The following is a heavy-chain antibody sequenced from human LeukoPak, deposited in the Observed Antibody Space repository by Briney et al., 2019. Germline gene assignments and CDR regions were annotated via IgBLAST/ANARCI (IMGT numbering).Heavy chain of an antibody. V-gene: IGHV4-34*01. CDR2: INHSGST. CDR3: ASRTTGYYFDY. Sequence: SETLSLTCAVYGGSFSGYYWSWIRQPPGKGLEWIGEINHSGSTNYNPSLKSRVTISVDTSKNQFSLKLSSVTAADTPVYYCASRTTGYYFDYWGQGTLVTVSS. D-gene: IGHD2/OR15-2a*01. CDR1: GGSFSGYY. J-gene: IGHJ4*02.